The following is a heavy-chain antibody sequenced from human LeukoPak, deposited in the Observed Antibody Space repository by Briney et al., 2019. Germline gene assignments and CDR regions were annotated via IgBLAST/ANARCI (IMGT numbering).Heavy chain of an antibody. CDR2: IYSGGST. CDR1: GFTVSSNY. CDR3: ARSIPGSTWYYFDY. Sequence: GGSLRLSCAASGFTVSSNYMSWVRQAPGKGLEWVSVIYSGGSTYSADSVQGRFTISRDTSKNTLYLQMNSLRAEDTVVYYCARSIPGSTWYYFDYWGQGTLVAVSS. J-gene: IGHJ4*02. V-gene: IGHV3-66*01. D-gene: IGHD6-13*01.